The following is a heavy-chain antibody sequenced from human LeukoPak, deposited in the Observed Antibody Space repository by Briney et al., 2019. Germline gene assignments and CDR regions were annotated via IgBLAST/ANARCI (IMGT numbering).Heavy chain of an antibody. J-gene: IGHJ4*02. CDR3: ARVSSRRLPPTYSYDRRNYFDY. CDR1: GGSFSGYY. Sequence: SETLSLTCAVYGGSFSGYYWSWIRQPPGKGLEWIGEINHSGSTNYSPSLKSRVTISVDTSKNQFSLRLSSVTAADTAVYCCARVSSRRLPPTYSYDRRNYFDYWGQGTLVTVSS. CDR2: INHSGST. D-gene: IGHD3-22*01. V-gene: IGHV4-34*01.